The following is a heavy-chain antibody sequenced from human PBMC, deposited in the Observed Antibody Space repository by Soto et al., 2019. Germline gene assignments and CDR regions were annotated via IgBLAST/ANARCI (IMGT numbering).Heavy chain of an antibody. CDR2: INAGNGNT. CDR1: GYTFTSYA. Sequence: QVQLVQSGAEVKKPGASVKVSCKASGYTFTSYAMHWVRQAPGQRLEWMGWINAGNGNTKYSQKFQGRVTITRDTSASTAYMELSRLRSEDTAVYYCAREKSSVVVVPAASTEARYNWFDPWGQGTLVTVSS. D-gene: IGHD2-2*01. V-gene: IGHV1-3*01. CDR3: AREKSSVVVVPAASTEARYNWFDP. J-gene: IGHJ5*02.